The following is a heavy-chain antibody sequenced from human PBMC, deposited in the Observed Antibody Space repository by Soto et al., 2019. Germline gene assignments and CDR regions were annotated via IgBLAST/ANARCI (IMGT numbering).Heavy chain of an antibody. CDR3: ARVDYYDSSGYYGY. V-gene: IGHV1-18*04. D-gene: IGHD3-22*01. CDR1: GYTFTIYG. Sequence: QVKLVQSGAEVKKPGAAVKVSCKASGYTFTIYGISWVRQAPGQGLEWMGWISGYNGNTDYAQNLQDRVNLTTDASTSSVYMELRSLRSDDTAVYYCARVDYYDSSGYYGYWGQGTLINVSS. J-gene: IGHJ4*02. CDR2: ISGYNGNT.